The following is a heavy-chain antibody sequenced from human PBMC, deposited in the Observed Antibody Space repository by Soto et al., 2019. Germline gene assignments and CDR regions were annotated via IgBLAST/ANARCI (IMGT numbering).Heavy chain of an antibody. D-gene: IGHD3-10*01. CDR2: IYYSGST. J-gene: IGHJ4*02. Sequence: SETLSLTCTVSGGSISSGDYYWSWIRQPPGKGLEWIGYIYYSGSTYYNPSLKSRVTISVDTSKNQFSLKLSSVTAADTAVYYCATYGSGTYKPTTFDYWGQGTLVTVSS. CDR1: GGSISSGDYY. V-gene: IGHV4-31*03. CDR3: ATYGSGTYKPTTFDY.